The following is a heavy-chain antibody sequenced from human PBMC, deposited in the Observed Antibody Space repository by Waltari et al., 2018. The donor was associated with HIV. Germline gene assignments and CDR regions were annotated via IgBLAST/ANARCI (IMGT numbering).Heavy chain of an antibody. J-gene: IGHJ5*02. CDR1: GFSLSTRGVG. CDR2: IYWDDDK. Sequence: QITLKESGPTLAKPTQTLTLPCTLSGFSLSTRGVGVGWIRPPPGKALEWLALIYWDDDKRYSPSLKSRLTITKDTSKNQVVLTMTNMDPVDTATYYCAHSLYYYGPWVGWFDPWGQGTLVTVSS. V-gene: IGHV2-5*02. D-gene: IGHD3-10*01. CDR3: AHSLYYYGPWVGWFDP.